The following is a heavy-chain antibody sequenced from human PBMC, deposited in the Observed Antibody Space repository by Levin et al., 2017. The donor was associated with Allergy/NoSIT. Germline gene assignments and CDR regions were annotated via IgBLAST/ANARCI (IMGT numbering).Heavy chain of an antibody. D-gene: IGHD3-22*01. CDR2: IGTAGDT. CDR3: ARGLTYYYDSSGFYRGDAFDT. V-gene: IGHV3-13*01. CDR1: GFTFSSYD. Sequence: GGSLRLSCAASGFTFSSYDMHWVRQATGKGLEWVSAIGTAGDTYYPGSVKGRFTISRENAKNTLYLQMNSLRAGDTALYYCARGLTYYYDSSGFYRGDAFDTWGQGTMVTVSS. J-gene: IGHJ3*02.